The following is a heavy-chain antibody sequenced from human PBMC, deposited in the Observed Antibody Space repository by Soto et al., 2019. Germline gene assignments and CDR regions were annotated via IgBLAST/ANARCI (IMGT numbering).Heavy chain of an antibody. V-gene: IGHV3-30*18. CDR2: ITYDGSNK. J-gene: IGHJ6*02. CDR3: AKWAHNGMDV. CDR1: GYTFSDYG. Sequence: QAQLVESGGGVVQPGRSLRLSCAASGYTFSDYGMHWVRQAPGKGLEWVAVITYDGSNKYYADSVKGRFTISRDNSKNTLYLQVNSLRGEDTAVYYCAKWAHNGMDVWGQGTTVTVSS.